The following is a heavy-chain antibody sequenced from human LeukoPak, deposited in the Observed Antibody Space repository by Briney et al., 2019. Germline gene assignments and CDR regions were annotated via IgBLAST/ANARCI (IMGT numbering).Heavy chain of an antibody. V-gene: IGHV4-59*08. J-gene: IGHJ4*02. CDR2: IYYSGST. CDR1: GGSMSPYH. CDR3: ARAVSDRFDY. Sequence: SETLSLTCTVSGGSMSPYHWGWIRQPPGKGLEWTGYIYYSGSTNYNPSLNSRVTISVDTSKNQFSLRLSSVTAADTAIYYCARAVSDRFDYWGQGTLVTASS. D-gene: IGHD6-19*01.